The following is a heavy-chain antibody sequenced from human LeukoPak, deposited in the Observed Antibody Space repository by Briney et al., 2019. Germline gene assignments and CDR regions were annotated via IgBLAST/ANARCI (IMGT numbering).Heavy chain of an antibody. CDR3: ARHGGGGESYPRVFDY. CDR1: GASISPYY. CDR2: IYYSGSI. Sequence: SETLSLTCTVSGASISPYYWSWIRQPPGKGLEWIGYIYYSGSINYNPSLKSRVTISVDTSKNQFSLKLSSVTAADTAVYYCARHGGGGESYPRVFDYWGQGTLVTVSS. V-gene: IGHV4-59*08. D-gene: IGHD1-26*01. J-gene: IGHJ4*02.